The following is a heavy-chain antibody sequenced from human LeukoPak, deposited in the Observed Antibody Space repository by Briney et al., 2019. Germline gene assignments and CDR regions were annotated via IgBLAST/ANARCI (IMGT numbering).Heavy chain of an antibody. D-gene: IGHD4-17*01. Sequence: SETLSLTCTVSGGSISTSNYYWGWIRQPPGKGLEWIGEIYHSGSTNYNPSLKSRVTISVDTSKNQFSLKLSSVTAADTAVYYCARHWATVTFLTYYFDYWGQGTLVTVPS. CDR1: GGSISTSNYY. CDR2: IYHSGST. V-gene: IGHV4-39*01. CDR3: ARHWATVTFLTYYFDY. J-gene: IGHJ4*02.